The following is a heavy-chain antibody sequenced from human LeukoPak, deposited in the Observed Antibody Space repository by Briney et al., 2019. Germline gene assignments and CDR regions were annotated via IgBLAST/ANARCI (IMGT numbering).Heavy chain of an antibody. Sequence: ASVKVSCKASGYTFTSYGTSWVRQAAGQGPEWMGGISTYKGNTNYAQKLQGRVTMTTDTSTSTAYMELRSLRSDDTAVYYCASVSRYSSSFDYWGQGTLVTVSS. J-gene: IGHJ4*02. V-gene: IGHV1-18*01. CDR2: ISTYKGNT. CDR3: ASVSRYSSSFDY. D-gene: IGHD6-6*01. CDR1: GYTFTSYG.